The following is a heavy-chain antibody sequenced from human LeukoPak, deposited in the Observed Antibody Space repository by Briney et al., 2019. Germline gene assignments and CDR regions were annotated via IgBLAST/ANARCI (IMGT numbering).Heavy chain of an antibody. CDR3: ARGRDGYNCAYFDY. CDR2: ISYDGSNK. V-gene: IGHV3-30-3*01. Sequence: GGSLRLSCVASGFSLSNFQMHWVRQAPGKGLEWVAVISYDGSNKYYADSVKGRFTISRDNSKNTLYLQMNSLRAEDTAVYYCARGRDGYNCAYFDYWGQGTLVTVSS. D-gene: IGHD5-24*01. J-gene: IGHJ4*02. CDR1: GFSLSNFQ.